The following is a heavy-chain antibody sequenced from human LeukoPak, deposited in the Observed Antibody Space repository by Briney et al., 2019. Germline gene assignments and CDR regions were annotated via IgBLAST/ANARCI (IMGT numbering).Heavy chain of an antibody. CDR3: AKDTYGRPYYYYYMDV. J-gene: IGHJ6*03. D-gene: IGHD3-10*01. Sequence: GGSLRLSCAASGFTFNKYTMNWVRQAPGKGLEWVSSISTSSSYIYYADSVKGRFTISRDNSKNTLYLQMNSLRAEDTAVYYCAKDTYGRPYYYYYMDVWGKGTTVTVSS. V-gene: IGHV3-21*01. CDR2: ISTSSSYI. CDR1: GFTFNKYT.